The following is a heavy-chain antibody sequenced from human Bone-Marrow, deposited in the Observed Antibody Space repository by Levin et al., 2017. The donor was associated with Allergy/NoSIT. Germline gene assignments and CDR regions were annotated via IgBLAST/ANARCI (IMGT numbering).Heavy chain of an antibody. CDR3: ARETPREGSHFYDN. J-gene: IGHJ4*02. CDR1: GYTFTGYF. Sequence: GASVKVSCNASGYTFTGYFMHWVRQAPGQGLEWMGWINPNSGGTNYAQKFQGRVTMTRDTSISTAYMELSSLRSDDTAVYYCARETPREGSHFYDNWGQGTPVTVSS. D-gene: IGHD3-22*01. CDR2: INPNSGGT. V-gene: IGHV1-2*02.